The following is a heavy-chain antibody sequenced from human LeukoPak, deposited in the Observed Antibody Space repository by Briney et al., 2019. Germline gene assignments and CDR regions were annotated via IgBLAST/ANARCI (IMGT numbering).Heavy chain of an antibody. J-gene: IGHJ4*02. CDR2: INPNSGDT. V-gene: IGHV1-2*02. CDR1: GYAFTGYY. D-gene: IGHD2-15*01. Sequence: ASVKVSCKASGYAFTGYYIHWVRQAPGQGLEWMGWINPNSGDTNYAQNFQGRVAMTRDTSVSTTYMELTRLRSDDTAVYYCTRDTPHGVGFCSSASCFAYDYWGQGTLVTVSS. CDR3: TRDTPHGVGFCSSASCFAYDY.